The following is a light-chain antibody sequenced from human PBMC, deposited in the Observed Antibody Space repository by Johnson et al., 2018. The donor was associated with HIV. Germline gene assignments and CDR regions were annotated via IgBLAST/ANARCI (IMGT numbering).Light chain of an antibody. J-gene: IGLJ1*01. V-gene: IGLV1-51*02. CDR3: GTWDIRLSVYV. CDR2: ESN. CDR1: SSDMGNYA. Sequence: QSVLTQPPSVSAAPGQKVTISCSGSSSDMGNYAVSWYQQLPGTAPKLLICESNKRPSGIPNRFSGSKSGTSATLGITGLQTGDEAEYYCGTWDIRLSVYVFGTGTKVTVL.